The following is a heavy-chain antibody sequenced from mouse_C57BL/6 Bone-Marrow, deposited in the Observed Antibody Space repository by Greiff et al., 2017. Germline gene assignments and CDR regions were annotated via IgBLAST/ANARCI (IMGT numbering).Heavy chain of an antibody. CDR3: ASYDYEAWFAY. J-gene: IGHJ3*01. V-gene: IGHV1-66*01. CDR1: GYSFTSYY. CDR2: IYPGSGNT. Sequence: VQLQQSGPELVKPGASVKISCKASGYSFTSYYIHWVKQRPGQGLEWIGRIYPGSGNTNYNEKFKGKATLTADTSSSTAYMQLSSLTSEDSAVYYCASYDYEAWFAYWGQGTLVTVSA. D-gene: IGHD2-4*01.